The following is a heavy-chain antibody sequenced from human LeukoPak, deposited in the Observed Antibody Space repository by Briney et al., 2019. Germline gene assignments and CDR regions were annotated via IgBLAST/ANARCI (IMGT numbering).Heavy chain of an antibody. J-gene: IGHJ4*02. D-gene: IGHD4-23*01. CDR3: ARTGGNSPPFDY. Sequence: ASVKVSCKASGYTFTSYAMHWVRQAPRQRLEWMGWINAGNGNTKYSQKFQGRVTITRDTSASTAYMELSSLRSEDTAVYYCARTGGNSPPFDYWGQGTLVTVSS. CDR2: INAGNGNT. CDR1: GYTFTSYA. V-gene: IGHV1-3*01.